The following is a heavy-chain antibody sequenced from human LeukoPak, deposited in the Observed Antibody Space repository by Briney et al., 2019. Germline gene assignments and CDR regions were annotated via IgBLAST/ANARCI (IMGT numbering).Heavy chain of an antibody. CDR3: ARGQYYDYVWGSYRPGNPFDY. CDR2: ISSSSSYI. D-gene: IGHD3-16*02. CDR1: GFTFSSYS. Sequence: PGGSLRLSCAASGFTFSSYSMNWVRQAPGKGLEWVSCISSSSSYIYYADSVKGRFTISRDNAKNSLYLQMNSLRAEDTAVYYCARGQYYDYVWGSYRPGNPFDYWGQGTLVTVSS. V-gene: IGHV3-21*01. J-gene: IGHJ4*02.